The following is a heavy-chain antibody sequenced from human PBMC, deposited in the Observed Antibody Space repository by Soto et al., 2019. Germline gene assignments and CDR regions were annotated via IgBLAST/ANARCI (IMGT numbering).Heavy chain of an antibody. CDR1: GYTFTNYA. Sequence: QVQLVQSGAEVKKPGASVKVSCKASGYTFTNYAISWVRQAPGQGLEWMGWISAYNGNTNYAQKLQGRVTMTPDTSPGPASMELRSLRADDTAVYYCARAWFGDFVYYFDYWGQGTLVTVSS. CDR2: ISAYNGNT. J-gene: IGHJ4*02. D-gene: IGHD3-10*01. V-gene: IGHV1-18*01. CDR3: ARAWFGDFVYYFDY.